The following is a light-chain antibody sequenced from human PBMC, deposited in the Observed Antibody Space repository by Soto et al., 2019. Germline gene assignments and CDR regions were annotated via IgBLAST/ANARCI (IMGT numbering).Light chain of an antibody. CDR3: QQYSDWPLT. CDR1: QSVGNN. J-gene: IGKJ4*01. Sequence: EIVMTQSPATLSVSPGERATLSCRASQSVGNNFAWYQQKPGQAPRLLIFATSTRATGVPGRFSGSGSGTEFTHTVSSLQSEDYAVYYCQQYSDWPLTFGGGTKGEIE. CDR2: ATS. V-gene: IGKV3-15*01.